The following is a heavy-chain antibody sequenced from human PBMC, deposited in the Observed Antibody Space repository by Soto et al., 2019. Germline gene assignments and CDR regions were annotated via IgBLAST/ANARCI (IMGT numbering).Heavy chain of an antibody. J-gene: IGHJ4*02. V-gene: IGHV1-69*13. D-gene: IGHD1-7*01. CDR2: IIPIFGTA. CDR3: ARGDGHWNYVRLQFDL. Sequence: SVKVSCKASGGTFSSYAISWVRQAPGQGLEWMGGIIPIFGTANYAQKFQGRVTITADESTSTAYMELSSLRSEDTAAYYCARGDGHWNYVRLQFDLWGQGALVTVSS. CDR1: GGTFSSYA.